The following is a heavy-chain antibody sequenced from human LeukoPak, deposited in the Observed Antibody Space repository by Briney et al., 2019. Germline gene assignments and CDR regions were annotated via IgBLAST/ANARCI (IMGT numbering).Heavy chain of an antibody. D-gene: IGHD6-13*01. J-gene: IGHJ3*02. CDR1: GFTVSSNS. CDR2: IYSDNT. CDR3: AKDLTPRDSRSWYTDAFDI. Sequence: GGSLRLSCTVPGFTVSSNSMSWVRQAPGKGLEWVSFIYSDNTHYSDSVKGRFTISRDNSKNTLYLQMNSLRAEDTAVYYCAKDLTPRDSRSWYTDAFDIWGQGTMVTVSS. V-gene: IGHV3-53*01.